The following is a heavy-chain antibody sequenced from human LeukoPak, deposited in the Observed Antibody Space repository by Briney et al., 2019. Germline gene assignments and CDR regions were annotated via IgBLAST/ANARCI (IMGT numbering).Heavy chain of an antibody. CDR1: GGTFSSYA. Sequence: SVKVSCKASGGTFSSYAISWVRQAPGQGLEWMGGIIPIFGTANYAQKFQGRVTITTDESTSTAYMELSSLRSEDTAVYYRARARYYDSSGYAPQHYYYYYMDVWGKGTTVTVSS. J-gene: IGHJ6*03. V-gene: IGHV1-69*05. D-gene: IGHD3-22*01. CDR3: ARARYYDSSGYAPQHYYYYYMDV. CDR2: IIPIFGTA.